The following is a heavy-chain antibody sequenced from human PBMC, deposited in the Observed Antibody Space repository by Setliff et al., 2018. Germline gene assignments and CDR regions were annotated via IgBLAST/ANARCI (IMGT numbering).Heavy chain of an antibody. V-gene: IGHV4-34*01. CDR1: GGSFSDYY. CDR2: INHSGST. Sequence: SETLSLTCAAYGGSFSDYYWTWIRQPPGKGLEWIGEINHSGSTNFNPSLKSRVTISVDTSKNQFSLKLTSVTAADTAMYYCARGRNVAARLLDSWGQETLVTVSS. J-gene: IGHJ4*02. CDR3: ARGRNVAARLLDS. D-gene: IGHD6-6*01.